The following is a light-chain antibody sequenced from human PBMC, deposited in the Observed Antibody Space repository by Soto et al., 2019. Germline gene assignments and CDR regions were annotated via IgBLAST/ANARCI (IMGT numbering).Light chain of an antibody. CDR3: QQTFSKFLYT. CDR2: DAS. CDR1: QSVRSW. V-gene: IGKV1-5*01. J-gene: IGKJ2*01. Sequence: DIQMTQSPSTLSASVGDRVTITCRASQSVRSWLAWYQQKPGRAPKFLIYDASSLESGVPSRFSGSGSGTEFTLTISNLQPDDFATYYCQQTFSKFLYTFGQGTKLEIK.